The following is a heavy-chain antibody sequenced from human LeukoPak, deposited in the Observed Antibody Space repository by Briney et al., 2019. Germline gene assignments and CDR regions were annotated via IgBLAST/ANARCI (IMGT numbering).Heavy chain of an antibody. V-gene: IGHV3-7*05. CDR2: IAPDGGEA. D-gene: IGHD1-26*01. Sequence: GGSLRLSCAASGFSISSHWMYWVRQAPGKGLERVANIAPDGGEAFHVESVKCRFTISRDNAKISLYMQMDSLRVEDTAVYYCAKDDRVGSRNSWFDPWGQGTLVTVSS. CDR1: GFSISSHW. J-gene: IGHJ5*02. CDR3: AKDDRVGSRNSWFDP.